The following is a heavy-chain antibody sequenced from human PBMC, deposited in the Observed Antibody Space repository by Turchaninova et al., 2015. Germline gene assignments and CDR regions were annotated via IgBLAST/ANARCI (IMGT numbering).Heavy chain of an antibody. CDR1: GDSVSTSNW. CDR2: VSHTGHI. J-gene: IGHJ3*01. V-gene: IGHV4-28*04. D-gene: IGHD2-2*03. CDR3: ARSPSGLLGGYFRSPFDV. Sequence: QVQLHQSGPGLVNLFDPLSLQCDGVGDSVSTSNWWSWIRQSPGKGLEWIGEVSHTGHINYNLSLRGRVSRSVDRPKKQFSLTLTSVTAADSGIYYCARSPSGLLGGYFRSPFDVWGQGTMVTVSS.